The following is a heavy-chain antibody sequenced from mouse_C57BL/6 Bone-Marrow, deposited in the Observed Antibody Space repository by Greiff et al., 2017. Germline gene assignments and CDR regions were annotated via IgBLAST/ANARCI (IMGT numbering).Heavy chain of an antibody. V-gene: IGHV3-6*01. CDR1: GYSITSGYY. J-gene: IGHJ3*01. D-gene: IGHD4-1*01. CDR3: ARAGLGPAWFAY. Sequence: VQLKESGPGLVKPSQSLSLTCSVTGYSITSGYYWNWIRQVPGNKLEWMGYISYGGSNNYNPSLKNRISITRDTSKNQFFLKLNSVTTEDTATYYCARAGLGPAWFAYWGQGTLVTVSA. CDR2: ISYGGSN.